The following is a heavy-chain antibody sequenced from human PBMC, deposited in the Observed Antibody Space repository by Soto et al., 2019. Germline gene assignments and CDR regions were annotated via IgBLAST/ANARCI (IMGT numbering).Heavy chain of an antibody. Sequence: EVQLLESGGGLVQPGRSLRLSCTASGFTFSSHAMTWVRQAPGKGLEWVSGLSDSGDSIYYADSVKGRFTIYRDSSTNTRYLQMNTLRVEDTAVYDGAKVSSSWYAGFCDRWGQGTLVTVSS. CDR3: AKVSSSWYAGFCDR. D-gene: IGHD6-13*01. V-gene: IGHV3-23*01. CDR2: LSDSGDSI. CDR1: GFTFSSHA. J-gene: IGHJ5*02.